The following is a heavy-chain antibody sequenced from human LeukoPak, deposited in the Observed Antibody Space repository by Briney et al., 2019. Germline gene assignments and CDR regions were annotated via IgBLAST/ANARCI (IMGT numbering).Heavy chain of an antibody. Sequence: GGSLRLSCVASGFTFSSYAMSWVRQAPGKGLKWVSLISGSGDSTYHAVSVKGRFTISRDNSKNTLYLQLNSLRAEDTAVYYCAKDLHGDYTYFDYWGQGTLVTVSS. V-gene: IGHV3-23*01. D-gene: IGHD4-17*01. CDR1: GFTFSSYA. CDR3: AKDLHGDYTYFDY. CDR2: ISGSGDST. J-gene: IGHJ4*02.